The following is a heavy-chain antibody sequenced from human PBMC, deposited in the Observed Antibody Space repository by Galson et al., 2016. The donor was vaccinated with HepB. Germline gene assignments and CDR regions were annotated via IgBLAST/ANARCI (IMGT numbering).Heavy chain of an antibody. CDR2: ISYDGRNK. J-gene: IGHJ4*02. CDR3: AKARSGYYSDFDF. D-gene: IGHD3-22*01. CDR1: GFSFSDYS. V-gene: IGHV3-30*18. Sequence: SLRLSCAASGFSFSDYSMHWVRQAPGKGLEWLAYISYDGRNKYSGDSGKGRFTVSRDNSKNTLYLQMNSLRPEDTAVYYCAKARSGYYSDFDFWGQGTLVSVS.